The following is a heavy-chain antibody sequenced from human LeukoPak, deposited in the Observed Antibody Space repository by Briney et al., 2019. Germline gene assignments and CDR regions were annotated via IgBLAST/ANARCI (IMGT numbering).Heavy chain of an antibody. CDR3: AKDSIFGVVITEYFDY. D-gene: IGHD3-3*01. V-gene: IGHV3-23*01. CDR1: GFTFSSYA. Sequence: GASLRLSCAASGFTFSSYAMSCVRQPPGKGLEWVSAISGSGGSTYYADSVKGRFTISRDNSKNTLYLQMNSLRAEDTAVYYCAKDSIFGVVITEYFDYWGQGSLVTVSS. J-gene: IGHJ4*02. CDR2: ISGSGGST.